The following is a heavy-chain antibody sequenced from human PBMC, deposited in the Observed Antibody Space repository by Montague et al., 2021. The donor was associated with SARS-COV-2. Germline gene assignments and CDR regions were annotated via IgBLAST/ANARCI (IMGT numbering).Heavy chain of an antibody. V-gene: IGHV4-59*08. CDR2: VYYNGDT. D-gene: IGHD6-19*01. CDR1: GGSTASHY. J-gene: IGHJ3*01. CDR3: ARGWAFDP. Sequence: SETLSLTCTVSGGSTASHYWNWIRHSPGERPVWFGYVYYNGDTKYNHSLQSRFTISLDTSENQFSLRLNSVTAADTAVYFCARGWAFDPWGQGGLVTVSS.